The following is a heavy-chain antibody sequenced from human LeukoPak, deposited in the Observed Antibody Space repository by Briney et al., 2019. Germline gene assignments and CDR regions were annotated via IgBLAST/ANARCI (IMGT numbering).Heavy chain of an antibody. CDR2: ISGSGGST. CDR3: AKDLSVDSSSSGLNWFDP. Sequence: GGTLRLSCAASGFTFSSYGMSWVRQDPGKGLEWVSAISGSGGSTYYADSVKGRFTISRDNSKNTLYLQMNSLRAEDTAVYYCAKDLSVDSSSSGLNWFDPWGQGTLVTVSS. V-gene: IGHV3-23*01. CDR1: GFTFSSYG. D-gene: IGHD6-13*01. J-gene: IGHJ5*02.